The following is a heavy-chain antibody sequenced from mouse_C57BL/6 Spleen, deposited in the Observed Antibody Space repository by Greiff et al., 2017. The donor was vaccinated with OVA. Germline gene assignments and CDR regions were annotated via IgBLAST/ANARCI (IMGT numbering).Heavy chain of an antibody. CDR3: ARLPDYGDYSYAMDY. V-gene: IGHV1-81*01. CDR2: IYPRSGNT. CDR1: GYTFTSYG. J-gene: IGHJ4*01. Sequence: VKLQQSGAELARPGASVKLSCKASGYTFTSYGISWVQQRTGQGLEWIGEIYPRSGNTYQNEKFKGKATLTADKSSSTAYMDLRSLTSEDSAVYFCARLPDYGDYSYAMDYWGQGTSVAVSA. D-gene: IGHD2-13*01.